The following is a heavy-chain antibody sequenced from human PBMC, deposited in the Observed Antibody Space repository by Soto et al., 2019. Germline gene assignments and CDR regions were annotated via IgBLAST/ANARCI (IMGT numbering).Heavy chain of an antibody. V-gene: IGHV3-23*01. CDR3: AKDRGSWAVGLDEIRYYYYYYMDV. CDR1: GFTFSSYA. Sequence: GGSLRLSCAASGFTFSSYAMSWVRQAPGKGLEWVSAISGSGGSTYYADSVKGRFTISRDNSKNTLYLQMNSLRAEDTAVYYCAKDRGSWAVGLDEIRYYYYYYMDVWGKGTTVTVSS. J-gene: IGHJ6*03. D-gene: IGHD1-26*01. CDR2: ISGSGGST.